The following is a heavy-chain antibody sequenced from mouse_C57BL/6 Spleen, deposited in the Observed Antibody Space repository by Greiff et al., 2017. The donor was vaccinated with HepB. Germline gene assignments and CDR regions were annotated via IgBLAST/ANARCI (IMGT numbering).Heavy chain of an antibody. CDR3: ARRTTVPNYIDY. D-gene: IGHD1-1*01. CDR2: IDPSDSYT. V-gene: IGHV1-69*01. J-gene: IGHJ2*01. Sequence: VKLQQPGAELVMPGASVKLSCKASGYTFTSYWMHWVKQRPGQGLEWIGEIDPSDSYTNYTQKFKGKSTLTVDKSSSTAYMQLSSRTSEDTVVYYCARRTTVPNYIDYWGQGTTLTVSS. CDR1: GYTFTSYW.